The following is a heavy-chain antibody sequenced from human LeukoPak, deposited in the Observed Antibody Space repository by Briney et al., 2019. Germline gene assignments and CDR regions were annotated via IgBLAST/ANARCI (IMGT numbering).Heavy chain of an antibody. CDR1: GASLGSGTYS. Sequence: SQTLSLTCAVSGASLGSGTYSWGWIRQPPGKGLEWVGDIYHSGATHYNPSLESRVAISVDRAKKEVSLNLTSVTAADSAVYYCAKGGWGWYFAIWGRGALVTVSS. J-gene: IGHJ2*01. CDR3: AKGGWGWYFAI. V-gene: IGHV4-30-2*01. CDR2: IYHSGAT. D-gene: IGHD3-16*01.